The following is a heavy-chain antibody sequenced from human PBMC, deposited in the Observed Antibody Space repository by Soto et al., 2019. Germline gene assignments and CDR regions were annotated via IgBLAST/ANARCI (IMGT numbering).Heavy chain of an antibody. CDR1: GFIVGNNY. V-gene: IGHV3-53*01. CDR3: AKDGRGSGSHYNSFGY. CDR2: IYSTGTT. D-gene: IGHD3-10*01. Sequence: EVQLVESGGGLIQPGGSLKLSCAASGFIVGNNYMSWVRQAPGKGLEWVSLIYSTGTTKYADSVKGRFTVSRDNAKNTLYLQMNSLRAEDTAVYYCAKDGRGSGSHYNSFGYWGQGTLVNVSS. J-gene: IGHJ4*02.